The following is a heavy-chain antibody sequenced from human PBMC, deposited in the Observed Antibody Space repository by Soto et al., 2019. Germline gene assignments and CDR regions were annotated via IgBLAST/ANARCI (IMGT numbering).Heavy chain of an antibody. V-gene: IGHV1-69*01. CDR1: GGTFSSYA. Sequence: QVQLVQSGAEVKKPGSSVKVSCKASGGTFSSYAISWVRQAPGQGLEWMGGIIPIFGTANYAQKFQGRVTITADESTSTAYMELSSLRSEDTAVYYCASTSAGFLEWLSPFIYYYYGMDVWGQGTTVTVSS. CDR3: ASTSAGFLEWLSPFIYYYYGMDV. J-gene: IGHJ6*02. D-gene: IGHD3-3*01. CDR2: IIPIFGTA.